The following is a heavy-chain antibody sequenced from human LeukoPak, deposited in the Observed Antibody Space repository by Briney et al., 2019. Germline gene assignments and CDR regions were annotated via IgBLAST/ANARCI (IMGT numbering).Heavy chain of an antibody. CDR3: ARHRETDGYNAPGENFDY. J-gene: IGHJ4*02. CDR2: LYYSGTT. Sequence: PSEALSLTCTVSGGSISSSSYFWCWIRQSLGKGLEWIATLYYSGTTYYNPSFKRRVTISVDTSKNQFSLKLSSVTAADTALYFCARHRETDGYNAPGENFDYWGQGALVTVSS. V-gene: IGHV4-39*01. CDR1: GGSISSSSYF. D-gene: IGHD5-24*01.